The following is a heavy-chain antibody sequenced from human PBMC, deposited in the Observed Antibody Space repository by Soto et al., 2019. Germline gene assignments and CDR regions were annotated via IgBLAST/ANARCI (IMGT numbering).Heavy chain of an antibody. CDR2: IGGSGGTT. V-gene: IGHV3-23*01. CDR3: AKDSQYCDSGNCYMGNYGSAFDC. J-gene: IGHJ4*02. CDR1: GFTFSSYA. D-gene: IGHD2-15*01. Sequence: PGGSLRLSCAASGFTFSSYAMSWVRQAPGKGLEWVSVIGGSGGTTYYADSVKGRFTISRDNSKNTLYLQMNSLRAEDTAVYYCAKDSQYCDSGNCYMGNYGSAFDCWGQGTLVTVSS.